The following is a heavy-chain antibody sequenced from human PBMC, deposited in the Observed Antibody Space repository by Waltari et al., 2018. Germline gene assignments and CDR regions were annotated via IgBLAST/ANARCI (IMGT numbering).Heavy chain of an antibody. J-gene: IGHJ4*02. CDR3: AKSHSSSWYNRVFDY. V-gene: IGHV4-39*07. CDR2: IYYSGST. D-gene: IGHD6-13*01. CDR1: GGSISSSSYY. Sequence: QLQLQESGPGLVKPSETLSLTCTVSGGSISSSSYYWGWIRQPPGKGLEWIGSIYYSGSTYYNPSLKSRVTISVDTSKNQFSLKLSSVTAADTAVYYCAKSHSSSWYNRVFDYWGQGTLVTVSS.